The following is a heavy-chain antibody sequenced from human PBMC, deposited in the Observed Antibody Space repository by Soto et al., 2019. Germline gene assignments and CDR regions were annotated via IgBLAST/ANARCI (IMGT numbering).Heavy chain of an antibody. D-gene: IGHD1-7*01. CDR2: INHSGST. V-gene: IGHV4-34*01. J-gene: IGHJ5*02. CDR3: ARGVKNWNYVRRFDP. CDR1: GGSFSGYY. Sequence: QVQLQQWGAGLLKPSETLSRTCAVYGGSFSGYYWSWIRQRPGKGLEWIGEINHSGSTNYNPSLKSRVTISVDTSKNQFSLKLSSVTAADTAVYYCARGVKNWNYVRRFDPWGQGTLVTVSS.